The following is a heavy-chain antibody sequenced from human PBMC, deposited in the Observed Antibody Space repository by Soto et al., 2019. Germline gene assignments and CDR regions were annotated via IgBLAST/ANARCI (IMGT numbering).Heavy chain of an antibody. D-gene: IGHD4-17*01. J-gene: IGHJ6*02. CDR2: IIPILGIA. CDR1: GGTFSSYA. V-gene: IGHV1-69*10. CDR3: ARSPYGGKEGYYYGMDV. Sequence: ASVKVSCKASGGTFSSYAISWVRQAPGQGLEWMGGIIPILGIANYAQKFQGRVTITADKSTSTAYMELSSLRSEDTAVYYCARSPYGGKEGYYYGMDVWGQGTTVTVSS.